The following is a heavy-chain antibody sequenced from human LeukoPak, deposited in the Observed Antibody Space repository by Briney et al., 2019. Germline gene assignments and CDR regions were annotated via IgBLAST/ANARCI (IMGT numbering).Heavy chain of an antibody. CDR3: ASGPPFLKYFEY. Sequence: AGTLRLSCAASGFTFSTYVMNWFRPAPGKGLEWVSTISVGAEYIFYADSVKGRFTISRDDSNNALYLQMHSLRAEDTALYYCASGPPFLKYFEYWGQGTLVTVSS. CDR1: GFTFSTYV. V-gene: IGHV3-23*01. J-gene: IGHJ4*02. D-gene: IGHD3-3*01. CDR2: ISVGAEYI.